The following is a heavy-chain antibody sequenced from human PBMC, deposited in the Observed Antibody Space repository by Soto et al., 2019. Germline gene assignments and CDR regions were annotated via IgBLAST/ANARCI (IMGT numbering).Heavy chain of an antibody. Sequence: PSETLSLTCAVCGGSLSAYYWSWIRQPPGKGLEWIGEINHSGGTSYNPSFKSRVTISVDTSKSQFSLKLPSVTAADRAVYYGARGRVDTVDSSGFYEDWGQGTRVT. CDR1: GGSLSAYY. CDR2: INHSGGT. D-gene: IGHD3-22*01. J-gene: IGHJ4*02. V-gene: IGHV4-34*01. CDR3: ARGRVDTVDSSGFYED.